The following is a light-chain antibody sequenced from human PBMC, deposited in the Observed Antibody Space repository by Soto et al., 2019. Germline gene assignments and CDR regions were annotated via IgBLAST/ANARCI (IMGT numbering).Light chain of an antibody. Sequence: QSVLTQPASVSGAPGQSITISCTGTNSDVNYVSWHQQHPGKAPKLMIYEVINRSSGVSTRFSGSKSGNTASLTISGLQAEDEADYYCSSSTSSNTFVFGTGTTVTVL. CDR1: NSDVNY. CDR2: EVI. J-gene: IGLJ1*01. CDR3: SSSTSSNTFV. V-gene: IGLV2-14*01.